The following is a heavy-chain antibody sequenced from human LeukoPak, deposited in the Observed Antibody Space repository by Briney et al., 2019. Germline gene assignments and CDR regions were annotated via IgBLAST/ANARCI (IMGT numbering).Heavy chain of an antibody. CDR1: GGSISSSNW. V-gene: IGHV4-4*02. CDR2: IYHSGST. J-gene: IGHJ4*02. Sequence: PSGTLSLTCAVSGGSISSSNWWSWVRQPPGKGLEWIGEIYHSGSTNYNPSLKSRVTISVDKSKNQFSLKLSSVTAADTAVYYCANGHAHVWFGSFDYWGQGTLVTVSS. CDR3: ANGHAHVWFGSFDY. D-gene: IGHD3-10*01.